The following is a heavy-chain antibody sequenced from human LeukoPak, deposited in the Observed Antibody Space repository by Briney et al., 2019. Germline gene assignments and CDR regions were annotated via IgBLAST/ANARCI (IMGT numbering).Heavy chain of an antibody. CDR1: GFTFSSYS. CDR2: ISSSSTTI. Sequence: GGSLSLSCAASGFTFSSYSVSWVRQAPGKGLDWISYISSSSTTIYYADSVKGRFIISRDNAKNSLYLQMNSLRDEDTAVYYCARATYYYDSSGYYYFAYWGQGTLVTVSS. V-gene: IGHV3-48*02. J-gene: IGHJ4*02. D-gene: IGHD3-22*01. CDR3: ARATYYYDSSGYYYFAY.